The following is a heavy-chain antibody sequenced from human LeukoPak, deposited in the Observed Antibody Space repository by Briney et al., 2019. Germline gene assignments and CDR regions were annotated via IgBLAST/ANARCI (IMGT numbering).Heavy chain of an antibody. Sequence: PSETLSLTCAVYGGSFSGYYWSWIRQPPGKGLEWIGEINHSGSTNYNPSLKSRVTISVDTSKNQFSLKLSSVTAADTAVYYCARGRSKRGYSSGWSFFYWGQGTLVTVSS. V-gene: IGHV4-34*01. D-gene: IGHD6-19*01. CDR2: INHSGST. J-gene: IGHJ4*02. CDR3: ARGRSKRGYSSGWSFFY. CDR1: GGSFSGYY.